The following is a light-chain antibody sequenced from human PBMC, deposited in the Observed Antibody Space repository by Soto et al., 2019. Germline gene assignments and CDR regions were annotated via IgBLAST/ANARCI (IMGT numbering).Light chain of an antibody. Sequence: QSALTQPPSASGSPGQSVTISCTGTSSDIGGYNFVSWYQQHPGKAPKLMIYEVIKRPSGVPDRFSGSKSGNTASLTVSGLQAEDEADYYCSSYAGSDNVVFGRGTKVTVL. J-gene: IGLJ2*01. V-gene: IGLV2-8*01. CDR2: EVI. CDR1: SSDIGGYNF. CDR3: SSYAGSDNVV.